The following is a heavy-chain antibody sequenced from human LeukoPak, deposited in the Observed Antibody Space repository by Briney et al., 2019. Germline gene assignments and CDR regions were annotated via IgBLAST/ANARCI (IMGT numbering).Heavy chain of an antibody. CDR2: ISYDGSNK. Sequence: GRSLRLSCAASGFTFSSYGMHWVRQAPGKGLEWVAVISYDGSNKYYADSVKGRFTISRDNSKNTLYLQMNSLRAEDTAVYYCAKGLHGPLWFGGNDYWGQGTLVTVSS. CDR1: GFTFSSYG. V-gene: IGHV3-30*18. CDR3: AKGLHGPLWFGGNDY. J-gene: IGHJ4*02. D-gene: IGHD3-10*01.